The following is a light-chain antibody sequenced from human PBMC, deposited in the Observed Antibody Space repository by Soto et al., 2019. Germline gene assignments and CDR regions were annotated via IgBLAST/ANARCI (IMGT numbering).Light chain of an antibody. CDR3: SSYTTSGTLV. Sequence: QSVLTQTASVSGSPGQPITISCTGTSSDVGYYNYVSWYQQHPGKAPKLLIQEVTNRPSGVSSRFSGSKSGNTASLIISGLQAEDEADYYCSSYTTSGTLVFGGGTKVTV. CDR2: EVT. J-gene: IGLJ3*02. CDR1: SSDVGYYNY. V-gene: IGLV2-14*01.